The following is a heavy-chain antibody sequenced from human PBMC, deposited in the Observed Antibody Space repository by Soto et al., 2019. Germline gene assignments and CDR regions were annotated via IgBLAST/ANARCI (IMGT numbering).Heavy chain of an antibody. V-gene: IGHV4-31*03. CDR2: IYYSGST. CDR1: GGSISSGGYY. J-gene: IGHJ4*02. CDR3: ARDQGECSGGSCYFDY. D-gene: IGHD2-15*01. Sequence: QVQLQESGPGLVKPSQTLSLTYTVSGGSISSGGYYWSWIRQHPGKGLEWIGYIYYSGSTYYNPSLKSRVTISVDTSKNQFSLKLSSVTAADTAVYYCARDQGECSGGSCYFDYWGQGTLVTVSS.